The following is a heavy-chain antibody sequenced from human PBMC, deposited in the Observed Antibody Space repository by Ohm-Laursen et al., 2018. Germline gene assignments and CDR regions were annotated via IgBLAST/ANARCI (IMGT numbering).Heavy chain of an antibody. CDR3: AKDFYSSSWYTN. CDR1: GFTFDDYG. CDR2: INWNGGST. V-gene: IGHV3-20*04. D-gene: IGHD6-13*01. Sequence: SLRLSCAASGFTFDDYGMSWARQAPGKGLEWVSGINWNGGSTGYADSVKGRFTISRDNSKNTLYLQMNSLRAEDTAVYYCAKDFYSSSWYTNWGQGTLVTVSS. J-gene: IGHJ4*02.